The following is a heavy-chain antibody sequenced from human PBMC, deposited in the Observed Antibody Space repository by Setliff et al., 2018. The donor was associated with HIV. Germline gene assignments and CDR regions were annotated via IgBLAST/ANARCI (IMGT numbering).Heavy chain of an antibody. CDR3: AKAAVEMTTIAFGGPPGY. CDR1: GGTFRSYS. J-gene: IGHJ4*02. Sequence: SVKVSCKASGGTFRSYSINWVRQAPGQGLEWMGTIIPFIDATHYAQSFQGRPTITADESSNTAYMELSSLRLHDTAVYYCAKAAVEMTTIAFGGPPGYWGQGTLVTVSS. CDR2: IIPFIDAT. V-gene: IGHV1-69*11. D-gene: IGHD3-16*01.